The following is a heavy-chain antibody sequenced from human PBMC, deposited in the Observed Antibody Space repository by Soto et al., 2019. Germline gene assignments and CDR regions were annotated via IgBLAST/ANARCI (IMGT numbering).Heavy chain of an antibody. J-gene: IGHJ4*02. Sequence: EVHLLDSGGGLVQPGGSLRLSCAASGFPFSNYVMSWVRQAPGKGLEWASSISGSGDNTYYADSVKGRFTISRDNSKNTLFLQMNNLRAEDTAVYDCAKLPLFLAVGFDYWGQGTLVTVSS. CDR3: AKLPLFLAVGFDY. CDR1: GFPFSNYV. V-gene: IGHV3-23*01. D-gene: IGHD3-10*01. CDR2: ISGSGDNT.